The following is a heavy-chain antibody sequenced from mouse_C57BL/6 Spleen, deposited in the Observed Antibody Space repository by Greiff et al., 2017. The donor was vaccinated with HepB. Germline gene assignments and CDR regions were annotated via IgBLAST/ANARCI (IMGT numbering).Heavy chain of an antibody. V-gene: IGHV2-9-1*01. Sequence: VKLMESGPGLVAPSQSLSISCTVSGFSLTSYAISWVRQPPGKGLEWLGVIWTGGGTNYNSALKSRLSISKDNSKSQVFLKMNSLQTDDTARYYCARNTGSSPYYFDYWGQGTTLTVSS. CDR2: IWTGGGT. CDR1: GFSLTSYA. D-gene: IGHD1-1*01. CDR3: ARNTGSSPYYFDY. J-gene: IGHJ2*01.